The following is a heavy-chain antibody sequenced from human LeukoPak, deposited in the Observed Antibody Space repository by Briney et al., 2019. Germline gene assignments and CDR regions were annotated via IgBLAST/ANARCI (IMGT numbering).Heavy chain of an antibody. D-gene: IGHD2-15*01. Sequence: PGGSLRLSCAASGFSVSSDYMSWVRQAPGKGLEWVSSIYSSGKTFYADSVKDRFTISRDNSENTLHLQMTSLRVEDAAMYYCARDLVVAGTYGFGNWGQGTLVTVSS. CDR1: GFSVSSDY. CDR3: ARDLVVAGTYGFGN. J-gene: IGHJ4*02. CDR2: IYSSGKT. V-gene: IGHV3-66*01.